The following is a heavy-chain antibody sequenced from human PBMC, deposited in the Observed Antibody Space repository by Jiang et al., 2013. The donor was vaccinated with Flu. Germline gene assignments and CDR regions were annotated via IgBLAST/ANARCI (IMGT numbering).Heavy chain of an antibody. V-gene: IGHV3-23*01. CDR3: AKGSRVAGTRYYFDY. CDR2: FSGSGATT. CDR1: GFTFSSFA. Sequence: PGGSLRLSCAASGFTFSSFAMNWSARLQGRGWSASQPFSGSGATTNYADSVKGRFTISRDNSKNTVYLQMNSLRAEDTAVYYCAKGSRVAGTRYYFDYWGQGTLVTVSS. D-gene: IGHD6-19*01. J-gene: IGHJ4*02.